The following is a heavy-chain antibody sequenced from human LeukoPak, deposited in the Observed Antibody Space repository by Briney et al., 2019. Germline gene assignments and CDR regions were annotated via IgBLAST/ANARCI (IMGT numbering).Heavy chain of an antibody. CDR2: IKQDGSQR. V-gene: IGHV3-7*01. CDR1: GVTFSVDI. J-gene: IGHJ4*02. CDR3: ARLGDNSGYYDY. D-gene: IGHD3-22*01. Sequence: GGSLRLSCAPSGVTFSVDIVNLVRPTPGKGPESVANIKQDGSQRHYVDSVKGRFTISRDNANNLLYLQMDSLRAEDTAVYYCARLGDNSGYYDYWGQGTLVTVSS.